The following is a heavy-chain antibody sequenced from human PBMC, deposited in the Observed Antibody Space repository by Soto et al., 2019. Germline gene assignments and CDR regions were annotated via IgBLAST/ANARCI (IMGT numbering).Heavy chain of an antibody. CDR3: AKGLGVYAFYYFDY. Sequence: GGSLRLSCAASGFTFTNYGMHWVRQAPGKGLEWVALISSDGSNKYYADSVKGRFTISRDNSKSTRFLQMNSLRAEDTAIYYCAKGLGVYAFYYFDYWGQGTLVTVSS. V-gene: IGHV3-30*18. J-gene: IGHJ4*02. CDR2: ISSDGSNK. D-gene: IGHD2-8*01. CDR1: GFTFTNYG.